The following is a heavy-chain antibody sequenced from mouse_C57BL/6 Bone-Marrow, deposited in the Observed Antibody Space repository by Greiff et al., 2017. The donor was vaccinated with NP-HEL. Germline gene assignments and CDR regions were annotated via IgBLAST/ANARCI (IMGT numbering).Heavy chain of an antibody. CDR2: ISNLAYST. V-gene: IGHV5-15*01. Sequence: EVKLVESGGGLVQPGGSLKLSCAASGFTFSDYGMAWVRQAPRKGPEWVAFISNLAYSTYYADTVTGRFTISRENAKNTLYLEMSSLRSEDTAMYYCARRWYDDAMDYWGQGTSVTVSS. J-gene: IGHJ4*01. CDR1: GFTFSDYG. D-gene: IGHD2-14*01. CDR3: ARRWYDDAMDY.